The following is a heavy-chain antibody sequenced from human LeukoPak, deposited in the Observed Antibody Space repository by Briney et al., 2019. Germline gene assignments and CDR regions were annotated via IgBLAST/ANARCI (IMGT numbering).Heavy chain of an antibody. D-gene: IGHD2-8*01. Sequence: PSETLSLTCSVSGGSFTGTTYYWAWIRQPPGKGLEWIGSVYYCGSTSYSPSLKSRVTISVDTSKKQFSLRLSSVSAADTAVYYCARNVSAGYFDYWGQGTLVTVSS. CDR1: GGSFTGTTYY. CDR2: VYYCGST. J-gene: IGHJ4*02. CDR3: ARNVSAGYFDY. V-gene: IGHV4-39*01.